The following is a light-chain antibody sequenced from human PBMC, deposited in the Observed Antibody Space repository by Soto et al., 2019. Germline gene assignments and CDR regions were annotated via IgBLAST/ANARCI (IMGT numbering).Light chain of an antibody. CDR1: QTVRNNY. CDR2: DAS. Sequence: EFVLTQSPGTLSLSPGERATLSCRASQTVRNNYLAGYQQKPGQAPRLLIYDASSRATGIPDRFSGGGSGTDFTLTISRLEPEDFAVYDCQQFSSYPLTFGGGTKVEIK. CDR3: QQFSSYPLT. J-gene: IGKJ4*01. V-gene: IGKV3-20*01.